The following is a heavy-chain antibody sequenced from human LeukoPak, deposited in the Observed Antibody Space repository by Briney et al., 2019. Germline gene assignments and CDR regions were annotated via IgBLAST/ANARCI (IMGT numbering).Heavy chain of an antibody. CDR1: GVTFSSFW. CDR3: ARDHRKVRGVIDY. J-gene: IGHJ4*02. V-gene: IGHV3-7*03. Sequence: GGTRRVSCAASGVTFSSFWMSWVRQAQGKGLEWVANIKQDGSEKYYVDSVKGRFTISRDNAKNSLYLQMNSLRAEDTAVYYCARDHRKVRGVIDYWGQGTLVTVSS. D-gene: IGHD3-10*01. CDR2: IKQDGSEK.